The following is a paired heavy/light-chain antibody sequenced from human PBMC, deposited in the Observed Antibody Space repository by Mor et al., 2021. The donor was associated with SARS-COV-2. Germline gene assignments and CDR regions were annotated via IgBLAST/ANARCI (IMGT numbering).Heavy chain of an antibody. CDR1: GYIFTGYY. D-gene: IGHD3-22*01. V-gene: IGHV1-2*06. CDR2: INPNSGAT. Sequence: QVQLVQSGAEVKKPGDSVKVSCKASGYIFTGYYIHWVRQARGQGLEWMGRINPNSGATNYAQEFQGRVTMTRDTSISTAYLEVSSLRSDDTAVYYCARVSYYDSSGSFDFWGQGALVTVSS. J-gene: IGHJ4*02. CDR3: ARVSYYDSSGSFDF.
Light chain of an antibody. V-gene: IGLV3-19*01. CDR2: AKS. CDR1: SLRNYY. Sequence: SSELTQDPAVSVALGQTVRITCQGDSLRNYYASWYQQKPGQAPVLVIYAKSNRPSGIPNRFSGSSSGNTASLTITGAQAEDEADYYCNSRDYSGYHVLFGGGTKLTVL. CDR3: NSRDYSGYHVL. J-gene: IGLJ2*01.